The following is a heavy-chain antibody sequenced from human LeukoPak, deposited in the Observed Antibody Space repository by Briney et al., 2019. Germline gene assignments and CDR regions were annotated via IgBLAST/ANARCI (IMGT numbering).Heavy chain of an antibody. D-gene: IGHD3-22*01. CDR1: GGSISSSSYY. V-gene: IGHV4-39*01. J-gene: IGHJ4*02. Sequence: SETLSLTCTVSGGSISSSSYYWGWIRQPPGKGLEWIGSIYYSGSTYYNPSLKSRVTISVDTSKNQFSLKLSSVTAADTAVYYCARSRDGYYLDYWGQGTLVTVSS. CDR2: IYYSGST. CDR3: ARSRDGYYLDY.